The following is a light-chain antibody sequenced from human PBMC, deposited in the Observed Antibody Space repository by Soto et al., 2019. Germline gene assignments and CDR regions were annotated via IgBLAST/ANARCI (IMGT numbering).Light chain of an antibody. CDR3: NSYRSGSAYV. CDR1: SSDVGGFNY. J-gene: IGLJ1*01. V-gene: IGLV2-14*03. CDR2: DVT. Sequence: QSALTQPASVSGSPGQSITISCTGTSSDVGGFNYVSWYQQHPGKAPKLMIYDVTNRPTGVSYRFTGSKSGNSAYLTISGLQAEDDADYSCNSYRSGSAYVFGTGTKVTVL.